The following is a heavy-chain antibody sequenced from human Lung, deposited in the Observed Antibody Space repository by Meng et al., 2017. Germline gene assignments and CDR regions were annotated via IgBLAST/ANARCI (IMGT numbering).Heavy chain of an antibody. D-gene: IGHD4-11*01. Sequence: QVRLRQWGARLVKPSETLSLHCVVSGGSFSDYYRSWIRQPPGKGLEWIGEINHSGSTNYNPSLESRATISVDTSQNNLSLKLSSVTAADSAVYYCARGPTTMAHDFDYWGQGTLVTVSS. CDR2: INHSGST. V-gene: IGHV4-34*01. CDR1: GGSFSDYY. J-gene: IGHJ4*02. CDR3: ARGPTTMAHDFDY.